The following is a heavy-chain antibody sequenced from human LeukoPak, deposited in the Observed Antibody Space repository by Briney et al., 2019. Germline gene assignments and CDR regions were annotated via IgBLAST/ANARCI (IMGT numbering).Heavy chain of an antibody. CDR1: GYTFTGYG. V-gene: IGHV1-18*01. CDR2: ISAYNGNT. CDR3: ARAYYDFWSGYYTGSGAFDI. D-gene: IGHD3-3*01. J-gene: IGHJ3*02. Sequence: ASVKVSCKASGYTFTGYGISWVRQAPGQGLEWMGWISAYNGNTNYAQKLQGRVTMTTDTSTSTAYMELRSLRSDDTAVYYCARAYYDFWSGYYTGSGAFDIWGQGTMVTVSS.